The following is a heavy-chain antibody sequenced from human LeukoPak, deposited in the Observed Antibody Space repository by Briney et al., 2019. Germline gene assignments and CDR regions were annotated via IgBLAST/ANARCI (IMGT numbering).Heavy chain of an antibody. Sequence: ASVKVSCKASGYTFTGYYMHWVRQAPGQGLEWMGWINPNSGGTNYAQKFQGRVTMTRNTSISTAYMELSRLRSDDTAVYYCARVGAANPGLDYWGQGTLVTVSS. CDR3: ARVGAANPGLDY. V-gene: IGHV1-2*02. CDR2: INPNSGGT. CDR1: GYTFTGYY. D-gene: IGHD1-26*01. J-gene: IGHJ4*02.